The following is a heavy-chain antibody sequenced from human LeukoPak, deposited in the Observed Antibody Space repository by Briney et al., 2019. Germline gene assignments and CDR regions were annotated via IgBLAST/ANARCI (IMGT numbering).Heavy chain of an antibody. V-gene: IGHV1-8*01. Sequence: ASVKVSCKASGYTFTSYDINWVRQATGQGLEWMGWMNPNSGNTGYAQKFQGRVTMTRNTSISTAYIELSSLRSEDTAVYYCARVSPSLRYFDWLLYYYYGMDVWGQGTTVTVSS. CDR2: MNPNSGNT. D-gene: IGHD3-9*01. CDR3: ARVSPSLRYFDWLLYYYYGMDV. J-gene: IGHJ6*02. CDR1: GYTFTSYD.